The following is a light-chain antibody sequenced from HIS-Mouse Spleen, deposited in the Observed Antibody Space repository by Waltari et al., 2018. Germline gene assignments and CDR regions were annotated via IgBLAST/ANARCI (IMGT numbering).Light chain of an antibody. CDR2: KDS. V-gene: IGLV3-25*03. Sequence: SYELTQPPSVSVSPGQTARITCSGDALPKQYAYWYQQKPGQAPVLVIYKDSGRPSGLPERFSGSSSGTTVTLTISGVQAEDEADYYCQSADSSGTYVFGGGTKLTVL. CDR1: ALPKQY. J-gene: IGLJ2*01. CDR3: QSADSSGTYV.